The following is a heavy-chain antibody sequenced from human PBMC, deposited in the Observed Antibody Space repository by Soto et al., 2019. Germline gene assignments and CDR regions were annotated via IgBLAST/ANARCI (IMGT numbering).Heavy chain of an antibody. Sequence: EVQLLESGGGLVQPGGSLRLSCAASGFTFSSYAMSWVRQSPGKGLEWVSAISGSGGSTYYGDYVKGRFTISRDNSKNTLYLQLNSLRAEDTAVYYCAYSSTPFDYWGQGTLVTVSS. CDR3: AYSSTPFDY. CDR1: GFTFSSYA. V-gene: IGHV3-23*01. D-gene: IGHD6-13*01. J-gene: IGHJ4*02. CDR2: ISGSGGST.